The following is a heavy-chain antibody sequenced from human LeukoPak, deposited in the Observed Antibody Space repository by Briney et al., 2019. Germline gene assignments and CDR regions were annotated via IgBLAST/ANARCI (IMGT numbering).Heavy chain of an antibody. CDR3: ARGPPRGKYYYMDV. D-gene: IGHD1-1*01. CDR2: IGTASDT. V-gene: IGHV3-13*01. CDR1: GFTFSSFD. J-gene: IGHJ6*03. Sequence: GGSLRLSCAASGFTFSSFDMHWVRQPTGQGLECVSTIGTASDTYYPGSVEGRFTLSRDNAKNSLYLQMNSLTAGGTAVYYCARGPPRGKYYYMDVWGKGTTVTVSS.